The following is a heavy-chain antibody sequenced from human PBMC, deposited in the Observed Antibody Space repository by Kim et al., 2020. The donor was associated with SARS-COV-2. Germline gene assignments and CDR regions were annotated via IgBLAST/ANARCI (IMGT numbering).Heavy chain of an antibody. D-gene: IGHD3-22*01. CDR3: ARKKADSSGFIDY. Sequence: SETLSLTCTVSSDSISDYYWSWIRQPPGKGLEWIGYVHHNGNTNYSPSLKSRVTIAVHTSKTQFFLMLTSVTAADTAVYYCARKKADSSGFIDYWCQG. CDR1: SDSISDYY. V-gene: IGHV4-59*01. J-gene: IGHJ4*02. CDR2: VHHNGNT.